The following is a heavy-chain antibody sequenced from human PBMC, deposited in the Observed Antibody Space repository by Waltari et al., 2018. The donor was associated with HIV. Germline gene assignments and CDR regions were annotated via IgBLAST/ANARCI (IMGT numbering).Heavy chain of an antibody. Sequence: QLQLQESGPGLVKPSETLSLTCRVSGGYISRNRPYWGWTRQPPGKGLEWIGSIYYSGNTYYKSSLQSRITISLDMSKNLFSLNLRSVTAADTAVYYCARVSAWFHLEGGDVWGQGTTVTVSS. CDR1: GGYISRNRPY. D-gene: IGHD3-3*01. CDR3: ARVSAWFHLEGGDV. CDR2: IYYSGNT. V-gene: IGHV4-39*01. J-gene: IGHJ6*02.